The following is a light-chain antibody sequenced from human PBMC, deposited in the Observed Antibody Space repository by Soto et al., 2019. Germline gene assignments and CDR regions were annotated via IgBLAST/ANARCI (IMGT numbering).Light chain of an antibody. V-gene: IGLV2-14*03. CDR1: SSDVGAYDY. J-gene: IGLJ2*01. CDR2: EVS. CDR3: SSYAGSNNL. Sequence: QSVLTQPASVSGSPGQSITISCTGTSSDVGAYDYVSWYQQHPDKAPKLMIYEVSNRPSGVSDRFSGSKSGNTASLTVSGLQAEDEADYYCSSYAGSNNLFGGGTQLTVL.